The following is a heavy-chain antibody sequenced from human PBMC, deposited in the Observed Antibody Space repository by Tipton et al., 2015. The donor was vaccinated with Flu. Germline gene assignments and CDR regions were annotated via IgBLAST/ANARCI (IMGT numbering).Heavy chain of an antibody. CDR1: GFTFSSYS. CDR3: ARDLGGAAAGTSLDY. V-gene: IGHV3-21*01. CDR2: ISSSSSYI. J-gene: IGHJ4*02. Sequence: SLRLSCAASGFTFSSYSMNWVRQAPGKRLEWVSFISSSSSYIYYADSVKGRFTISRDNAKNSLYLQMNSLRAEDTAVYYCARDLGGAAAGTSLDYWGQGTLVTVSS. D-gene: IGHD6-13*01.